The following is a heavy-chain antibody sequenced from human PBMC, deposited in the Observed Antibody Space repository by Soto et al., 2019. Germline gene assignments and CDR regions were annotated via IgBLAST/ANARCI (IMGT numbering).Heavy chain of an antibody. CDR1: GYTFTSYG. Sequence: ASVKVACKASGYTFTSYGISWVRQAPGQGLEWMGWISAYNGNTNYAQKLQGRVTMTTDTSTSTAYMELRSLRSDDTAVYYCARSLTYGDFAAFDIWGQGTMVTVSS. CDR2: ISAYNGNT. J-gene: IGHJ3*02. D-gene: IGHD4-17*01. CDR3: ARSLTYGDFAAFDI. V-gene: IGHV1-18*01.